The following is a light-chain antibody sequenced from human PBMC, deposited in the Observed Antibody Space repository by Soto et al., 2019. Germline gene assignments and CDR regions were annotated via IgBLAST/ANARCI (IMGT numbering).Light chain of an antibody. CDR2: GAS. CDR3: QQYNNWPPWT. J-gene: IGKJ1*01. Sequence: VLTQSPGTLSLSPGERATLSCRASQSVMSSHLTWYQQKPGQAPRLLIYGASSRATGIPDRFSGSGSGTVFTLTISRLEPEDFAVYYCQQYNNWPPWTFGQGTKVEIK. CDR1: QSVMSSH. V-gene: IGKV3-20*01.